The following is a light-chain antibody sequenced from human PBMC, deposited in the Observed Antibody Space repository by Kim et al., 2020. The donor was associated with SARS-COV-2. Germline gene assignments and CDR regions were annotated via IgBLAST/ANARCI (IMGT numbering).Light chain of an antibody. Sequence: EIVMTQSPATLSVSPGERATLSCRASQSVGSNLAWYQQNPGQAPRLLIYGVSTRATGIPARFSGSGSGTEFTLTISSLQSEDFAVYYCQQYNNWPSWTFGQGTKVDIK. CDR2: GVS. CDR1: QSVGSN. V-gene: IGKV3-15*01. J-gene: IGKJ1*01. CDR3: QQYNNWPSWT.